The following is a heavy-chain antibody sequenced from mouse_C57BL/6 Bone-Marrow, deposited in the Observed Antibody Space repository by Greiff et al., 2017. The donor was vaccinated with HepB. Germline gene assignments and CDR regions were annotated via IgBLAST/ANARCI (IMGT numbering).Heavy chain of an antibody. CDR1: GFNIKDDY. CDR2: IDPENGDT. Sequence: EVMLVESGAELVRPGASVKLSCTASGFNIKDDYMHWVKQRPEQGLEWIGWIDPENGDTEYASKFQGKATITADTSSNTDYLQLSSLTSEDTAVYYCTSLLWLSCYAMDYWGQGTSVTVSS. V-gene: IGHV14-4*01. D-gene: IGHD2-2*01. CDR3: TSLLWLSCYAMDY. J-gene: IGHJ4*01.